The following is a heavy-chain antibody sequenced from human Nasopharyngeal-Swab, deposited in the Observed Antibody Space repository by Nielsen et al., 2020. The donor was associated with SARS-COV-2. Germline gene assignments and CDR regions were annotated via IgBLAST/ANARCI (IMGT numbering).Heavy chain of an antibody. Sequence: ASVKVSCKASGYTFTSYGISWVRQAPGQGLEWMGWISAYNGNTNYAQKLQGRVTMTTDTSTSTAYMELSSLRSEDTAVYYCARDPESGVVVPAAMREVTPFDYWGQGTLVTVSS. D-gene: IGHD2-2*01. CDR2: ISAYNGNT. CDR3: ARDPESGVVVPAAMREVTPFDY. CDR1: GYTFTSYG. V-gene: IGHV1-18*01. J-gene: IGHJ4*02.